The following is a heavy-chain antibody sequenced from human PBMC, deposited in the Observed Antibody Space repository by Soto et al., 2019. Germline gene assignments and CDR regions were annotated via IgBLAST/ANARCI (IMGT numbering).Heavy chain of an antibody. CDR2: ISSDDNT. J-gene: IGHJ1*01. CDR1: GVIVNNIF. V-gene: IGHV3-66*01. D-gene: IGHD3-3*01. CDR3: ARDILGGSYDFSH. Sequence: EVQLMESGGGLVQPGGSLRLSCAASGVIVNNIFMTWVRQAPGKGLEWLSTISSDDNTYYADSVKGRFTISRDSPKNTLYLQMRRLRADDTAVYHCARDILGGSYDFSHGGQGTLVTVSS.